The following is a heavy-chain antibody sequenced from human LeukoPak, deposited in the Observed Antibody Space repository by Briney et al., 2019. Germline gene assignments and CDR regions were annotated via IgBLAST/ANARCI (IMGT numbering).Heavy chain of an antibody. J-gene: IGHJ4*02. CDR3: AKEAPRIVALYY. D-gene: IGHD3-22*01. V-gene: IGHV3-30*18. Sequence: GWSLRLSCAASGFTFSSYGMHWVRQPPGKGLEWVAVISYDGSNKYYADSVKGRFTISRDNSKNTLYLQMNSLRAEDTAVYYCAKEAPRIVALYYWGQGTLVTVSS. CDR2: ISYDGSNK. CDR1: GFTFSSYG.